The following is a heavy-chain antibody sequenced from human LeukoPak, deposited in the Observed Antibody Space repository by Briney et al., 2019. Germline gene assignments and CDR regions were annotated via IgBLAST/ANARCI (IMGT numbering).Heavy chain of an antibody. D-gene: IGHD5-18*01. CDR3: AKAHSPWIQLWLRPAFDY. Sequence: PGGSLRLSCAASGFTFSSYSMSWVRQAPGKGLEWVSAISGSGGSTYYADSVKGRFTISRDNSKNTLYLQMNSLRAEDTAVYYCAKAHSPWIQLWLRPAFDYWGQGTLVTVSS. CDR2: ISGSGGST. CDR1: GFTFSSYS. J-gene: IGHJ4*02. V-gene: IGHV3-23*01.